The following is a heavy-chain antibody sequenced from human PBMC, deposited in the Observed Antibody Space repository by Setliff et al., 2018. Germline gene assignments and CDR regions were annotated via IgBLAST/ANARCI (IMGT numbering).Heavy chain of an antibody. CDR1: GYSFPSYW. CDR2: IYPGDSHT. D-gene: IGHD6-25*01. Sequence: GESLKISCKASGYSFPSYWIGWVRQVPGKGLEWMGIIYPGDSHTRYSPSFQGQVTISADKSILTAFLQWTYLKASDSAMYYCARLGRNNSAPPGAYWGQGTLVTVSS. J-gene: IGHJ4*02. V-gene: IGHV5-51*01. CDR3: ARLGRNNSAPPGAY.